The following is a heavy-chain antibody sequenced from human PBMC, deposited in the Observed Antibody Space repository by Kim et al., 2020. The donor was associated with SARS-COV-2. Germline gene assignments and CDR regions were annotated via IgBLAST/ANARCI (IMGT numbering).Heavy chain of an antibody. V-gene: IGHV1-18*04. CDR3: ARMGKMHDILTGRTNYYYYYGMDV. Sequence: ASVKVSCKASGYTFTSYGISWVRQAPGQGLEWMGWISAYNGNTNYAQKLQGRVTMTTDTSTSTAYMELRSLRSDDTAVYYCARMGKMHDILTGRTNYYYYYGMDVWGQGTTVTVSS. CDR2: ISAYNGNT. D-gene: IGHD3-9*01. J-gene: IGHJ6*02. CDR1: GYTFTSYG.